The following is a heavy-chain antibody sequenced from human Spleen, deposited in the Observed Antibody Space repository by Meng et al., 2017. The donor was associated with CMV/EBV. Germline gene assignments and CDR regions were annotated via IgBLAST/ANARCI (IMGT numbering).Heavy chain of an antibody. CDR2: IYRSGNT. D-gene: IGHD4-11*01. J-gene: IGHJ5*02. Sequence: AVSGGSINSNNWWSWVRQPPGKGLEWIGEIYRSGNTNYNPSLKSRVAISVDKSKNQFSLKLTSVTAADTAVYYCGKTVTTTYNWFDPWGQGTLVTVSS. CDR1: GGSINSNNW. CDR3: GKTVTTTYNWFDP. V-gene: IGHV4-4*02.